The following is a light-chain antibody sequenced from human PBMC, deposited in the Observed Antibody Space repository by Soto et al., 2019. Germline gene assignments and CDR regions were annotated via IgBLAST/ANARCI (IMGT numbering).Light chain of an antibody. CDR1: QNVNRW. CDR3: QQYTGSLRT. V-gene: IGKV1-5*01. Sequence: DIQMTQSPSILSASVGDRVTITCRASQNVNRWLAWYQQKPGKAPNLLIYEASSLESGVPSRFSGWGSGTEFTLTISSLQPYDFATSYCQQYTGSLRTFGQGTEV. CDR2: EAS. J-gene: IGKJ1*01.